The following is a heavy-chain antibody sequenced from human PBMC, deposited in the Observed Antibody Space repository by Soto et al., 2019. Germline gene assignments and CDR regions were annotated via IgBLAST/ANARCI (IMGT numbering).Heavy chain of an antibody. CDR3: ARGYCSSTRCFDP. CDR1: GGSISSGGYY. CDR2: IYYSGST. Sequence: QVQLQESGPGLVKPSQTLSLTCTVSGGSISSGGYYWSWIRQHPGKGLEWIGYIYYSGSTHYNPSLKRRVTISVDTSKNPFSLKLSSVTAADTAVYYCARGYCSSTRCFDPWGQGTLVTVSS. J-gene: IGHJ5*02. D-gene: IGHD2-2*01. V-gene: IGHV4-31*03.